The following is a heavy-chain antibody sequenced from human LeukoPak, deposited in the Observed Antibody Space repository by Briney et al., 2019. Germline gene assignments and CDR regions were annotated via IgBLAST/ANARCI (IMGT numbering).Heavy chain of an antibody. CDR2: IGTAGDT. V-gene: IGHV3-13*01. CDR1: GFTFSSYD. D-gene: IGHD3-10*01. CDR3: ARDRVDYYGSGSYYGMDV. Sequence: GGSLRLSCAASGFTFSSYDMHWVRQATGKGLEWVSAIGTAGDTYYPGSVKGRFTISRENAKNSLYLQMNSLRAGDTAVYYCARDRVDYYGSGSYYGMDVWGQGTTVTVSS. J-gene: IGHJ6*02.